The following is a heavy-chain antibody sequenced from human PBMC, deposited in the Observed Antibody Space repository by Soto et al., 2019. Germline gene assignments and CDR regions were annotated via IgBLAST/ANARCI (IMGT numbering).Heavy chain of an antibody. D-gene: IGHD3-16*01. J-gene: IGHJ4*02. V-gene: IGHV3-66*01. Sequence: EVQLVESGGGLVQPGGSLRLSCAASGFTVSTKYMSWVRQAPGKGLEWGSVIYSGGSTFYADSVRGRFTICRDNSKNTVNLQMNSLRAEDTAVYYCARDPWAADYWGQGTLVTVSS. CDR3: ARDPWAADY. CDR2: IYSGGST. CDR1: GFTVSTKY.